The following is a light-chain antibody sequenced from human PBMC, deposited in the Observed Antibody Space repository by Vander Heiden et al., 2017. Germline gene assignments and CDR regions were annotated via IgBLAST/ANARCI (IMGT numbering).Light chain of an antibody. CDR1: RSNIGAGYD. CDR3: QSYDSSLSGSV. J-gene: IGLJ3*02. V-gene: IGLV1-40*01. Sequence: QSVLTQPPSVSGAPGQRVTISCPGSRSNIGAGYDVTWYQQLPGTAPKLLIYGNSNRPSGVPDRFSGSKSGTSASLAITGLQAEDEADYYCQSYDSSLSGSVFGGGTKLTVL. CDR2: GNS.